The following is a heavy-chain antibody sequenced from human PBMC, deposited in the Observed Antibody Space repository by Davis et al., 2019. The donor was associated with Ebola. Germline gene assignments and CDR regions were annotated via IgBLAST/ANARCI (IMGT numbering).Heavy chain of an antibody. CDR2: IKSKTDGGTT. J-gene: IGHJ4*02. CDR3: TTRTITIFGVVITEIDY. CDR1: GYSFSTYS. D-gene: IGHD3-3*01. Sequence: GESLKISCAASGYSFSTYSMNWVRQAPGKGLEWVGRIKSKTDGGTTDYAAPVKGRFTISRDDSKNTLYLQMNSLKTEDTAVYYCTTRTITIFGVVITEIDYWGQGTLVTVSS. V-gene: IGHV3-15*07.